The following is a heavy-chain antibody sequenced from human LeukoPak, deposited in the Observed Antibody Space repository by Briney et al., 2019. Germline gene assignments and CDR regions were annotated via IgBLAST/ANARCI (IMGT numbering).Heavy chain of an antibody. CDR2: IYASGST. CDR1: GGSISGYY. CDR3: AREAAGGFDY. V-gene: IGHV4-4*07. D-gene: IGHD6-13*01. Sequence: SETLSLTCTVSGGSISGYYWSWIRQPAGKGLEWIGRIYASGSTNYNPSLESRVTISVDTSKNQFSLKLSSVTAADTAVYYCAREAAGGFDYWGQGTLVTVSS. J-gene: IGHJ4*02.